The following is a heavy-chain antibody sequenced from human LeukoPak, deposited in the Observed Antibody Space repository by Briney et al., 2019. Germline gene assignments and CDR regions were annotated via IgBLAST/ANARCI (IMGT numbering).Heavy chain of an antibody. V-gene: IGHV3-48*01. CDR1: GLTFSTYS. D-gene: IGHD1-14*01. CDR3: ARAAQPGFDP. Sequence: GGSLRLSCGASGLTFSTYSMNWVRQAPGKGLEWVSYISSDSGTKYYADSVKGRFTISRDNAKNSLYLQMNSLRAEDTAVYYCARAAQPGFDPWGQGTLVTVSS. CDR2: ISSDSGTK. J-gene: IGHJ5*02.